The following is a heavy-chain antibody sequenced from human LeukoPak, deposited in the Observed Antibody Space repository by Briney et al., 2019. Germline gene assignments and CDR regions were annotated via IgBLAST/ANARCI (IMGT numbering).Heavy chain of an antibody. J-gene: IGHJ4*02. CDR3: ARPEGITMVRGVTY. CDR1: RFTFSSFA. Sequence: PGGSLRLPCVASRFTFSSFAMSWVRQAPGKGLEWVSTISGSGDRTYYADSVKGRFTISRDNSKDTLYLQMNSLRAEDTALYYCARPEGITMVRGVTYRGEGTLVTVSS. V-gene: IGHV3-23*01. CDR2: ISGSGDRT. D-gene: IGHD3-10*01.